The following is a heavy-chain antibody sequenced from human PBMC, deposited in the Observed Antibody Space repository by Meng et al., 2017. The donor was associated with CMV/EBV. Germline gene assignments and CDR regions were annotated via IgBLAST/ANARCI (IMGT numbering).Heavy chain of an antibody. CDR2: IYYSGST. CDR3: ARGGGSSGYLDALDI. J-gene: IGHJ3*02. CDR1: GGSISSGDYY. D-gene: IGHD3-22*01. Sequence: LRLSCTVSGGSISSGDYYWSWIRQPPGKGLEWIGYIYYSGSTYYNPSLKSRVTISVDTSKNQFSLKLSSVTAADTAVYYCARGGGSSGYLDALDIWGQGTMVTVSS. V-gene: IGHV4-30-4*08.